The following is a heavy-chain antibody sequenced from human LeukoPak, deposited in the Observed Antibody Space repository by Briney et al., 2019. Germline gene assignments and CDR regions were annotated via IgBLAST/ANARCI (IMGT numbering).Heavy chain of an antibody. J-gene: IGHJ4*02. CDR3: ARTAAGTFFDY. D-gene: IGHD6-13*01. Sequence: GGSLRLSCAVSGFTVSSNYMSGVRQAPGKGLEWVSIIYSGGYTFYADSVKGRFTISRDNSKNTLYLQMNSLRAEDTAVYYCARTAAGTFFDYWGQGTLVTVSS. CDR1: GFTVSSNY. V-gene: IGHV3-53*01. CDR2: IYSGGYT.